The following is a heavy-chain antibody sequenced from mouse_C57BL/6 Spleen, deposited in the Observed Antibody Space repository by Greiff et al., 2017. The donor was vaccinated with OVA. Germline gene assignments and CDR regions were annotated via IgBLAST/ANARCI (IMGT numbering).Heavy chain of an antibody. CDR3: ARSQTAQAHFDY. J-gene: IGHJ2*01. D-gene: IGHD3-2*02. V-gene: IGHV5-17*01. CDR2: ISSGSSTI. Sequence: EVQVVESGGGLVKPGGSLKLSCAASGFTFSDYGMHWVRQAPETGLEWVAYISSGSSTIYYAATVKGRFTISRDNAKNTLFLQMTSLRSEDTAMYYCARSQTAQAHFDYWGQGTTLTVSS. CDR1: GFTFSDYG.